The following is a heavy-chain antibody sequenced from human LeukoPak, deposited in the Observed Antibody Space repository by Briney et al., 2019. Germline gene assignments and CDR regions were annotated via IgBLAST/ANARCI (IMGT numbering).Heavy chain of an antibody. V-gene: IGHV4-34*01. Sequence: KPSETLSLTCAVYGGSFSGYYWSRICQPPGKGLEWIGEINHSGSTNYNPSLKSRVTISVDTSKNQFSLKLSSVTAADTAVYYCARRSFPYYDFWSGWYNWFDPWGQGTLVTVSS. CDR1: GGSFSGYY. CDR2: INHSGST. D-gene: IGHD3-3*01. CDR3: ARRSFPYYDFWSGWYNWFDP. J-gene: IGHJ5*02.